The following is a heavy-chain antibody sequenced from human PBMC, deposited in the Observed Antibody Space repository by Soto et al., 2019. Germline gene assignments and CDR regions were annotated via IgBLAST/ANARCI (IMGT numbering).Heavy chain of an antibody. CDR2: ISAHNGNT. Sequence: VQLVQSGAEVKKPGASVKVSCKASGYTFTSYGISWVRQAPGQGLEWMGWISAHNGNTKYAQKLQGRDTMTTDTSTSTAYTKMRSLRAEDTAVYYCQRALSYCLCDYGGQGTLVTVT. D-gene: IGHD5-18*01. J-gene: IGHJ4*01. CDR1: GYTFTSYG. V-gene: IGHV1-18*01. CDR3: QRALSYCLCDY.